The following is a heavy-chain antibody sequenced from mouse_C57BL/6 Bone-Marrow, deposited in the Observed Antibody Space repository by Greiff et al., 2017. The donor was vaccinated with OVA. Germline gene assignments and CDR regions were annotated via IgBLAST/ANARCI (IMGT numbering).Heavy chain of an antibody. CDR3: ASPLLRWDYYAMDY. Sequence: EVKLMESGGGLVKPGGSLKLSCAASGFTFSDYGMHWVRQAPEKGLEWVAYISSGSSTIYYADTVKGRFTISRDNAKNTLFLQMTSLRSEDTAMYYCASPLLRWDYYAMDYWGQGTSVTVSS. CDR2: ISSGSSTI. D-gene: IGHD1-1*01. J-gene: IGHJ4*01. CDR1: GFTFSDYG. V-gene: IGHV5-17*01.